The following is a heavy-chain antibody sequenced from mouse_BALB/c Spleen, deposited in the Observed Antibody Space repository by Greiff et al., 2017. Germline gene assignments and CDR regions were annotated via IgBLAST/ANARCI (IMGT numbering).Heavy chain of an antibody. D-gene: IGHD2-14*01. CDR1: GYAFSSSW. V-gene: IGHV1-82*01. Sequence: VQLQQSGPELVKPGASVKISCKASGYAFSSSWMNWVKQRPGQGLEWIGRIYPGDGDTNYNGKFKGKATLTADKSSSTAYMQLSSLTSVDSAVYFCARGGYDYAMDYWGQGTSVTVSS. J-gene: IGHJ4*01. CDR3: ARGGYDYAMDY. CDR2: IYPGDGDT.